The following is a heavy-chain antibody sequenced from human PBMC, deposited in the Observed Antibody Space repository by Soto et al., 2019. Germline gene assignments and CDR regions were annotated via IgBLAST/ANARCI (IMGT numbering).Heavy chain of an antibody. CDR1: GFTFTSSA. Sequence: ASVKGSCKASGFTFTSSAMQWVRQARGQRLEWIGWIVVGSGNTNYAQKFQERVTITRDMSTSTAYMELSSLRSEDTAVYYCAAFSCSGGSCYSNDAFDIWGQGTMVTVSS. V-gene: IGHV1-58*02. CDR2: IVVGSGNT. D-gene: IGHD2-15*01. CDR3: AAFSCSGGSCYSNDAFDI. J-gene: IGHJ3*02.